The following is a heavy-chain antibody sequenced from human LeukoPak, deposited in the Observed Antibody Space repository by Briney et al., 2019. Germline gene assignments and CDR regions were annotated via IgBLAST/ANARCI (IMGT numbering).Heavy chain of an antibody. D-gene: IGHD3-16*01. J-gene: IGHJ4*02. V-gene: IGHV4-59*01. CDR2: ISYSGNT. CDR3: ARVGRGDYTWGSYSCDH. Sequence: SETLSLTCTVSGDSISSYHWSWIRQPPGKGLEWIGYISYSGNTNYNPSLKSRVTISVDTSKNQFSLKLSSVTAADTVVYYCARVGRGDYTWGSYSCDHWGQGTLVTVSS. CDR1: GDSISSYH.